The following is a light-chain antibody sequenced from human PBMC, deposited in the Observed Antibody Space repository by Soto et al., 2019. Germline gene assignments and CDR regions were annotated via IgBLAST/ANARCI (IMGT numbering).Light chain of an antibody. CDR3: QQYNKWPLT. V-gene: IGKV3-15*01. CDR1: QSVSSN. CDR2: GAS. Sequence: EMVMTQSPATLSMSPGERATLSCRASQSVSSNLAWYQQKPGQVPRLLIYGASTRATGMPARFSGSGSGTEFTLIISSLQSEDFAVYYCQQYNKWPLTFGGGTKVDIK. J-gene: IGKJ4*01.